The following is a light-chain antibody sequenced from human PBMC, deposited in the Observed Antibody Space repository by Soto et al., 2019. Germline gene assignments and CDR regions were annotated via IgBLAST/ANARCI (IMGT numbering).Light chain of an antibody. CDR3: SSFTSSTSYV. V-gene: IGLV2-14*03. Sequence: QSVPTQPASLSGSPGQSIALSCTGTRRDVGFYNSVSCYQQYPGKAPKLMIHDVNNRPSGISDRFSGSKSGNTASLTISGLQAEDEADYYCSSFTSSTSYVFGTGTKVTVL. CDR1: RRDVGFYNS. CDR2: DVN. J-gene: IGLJ1*01.